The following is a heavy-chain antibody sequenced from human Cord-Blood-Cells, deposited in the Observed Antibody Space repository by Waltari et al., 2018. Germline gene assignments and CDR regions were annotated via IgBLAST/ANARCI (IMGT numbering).Heavy chain of an antibody. D-gene: IGHD3-10*01. CDR1: GFPVSSNY. CDR3: AREATKSYGSYYFDY. V-gene: IGHV3-53*01. Sequence: EVQLVESGGGLIQPGGSLRLSCAASGFPVSSNYMIWVRQAPGKGLEWVSVIYSGGSTYYADSVKGRFTISRDNSKNTLYHQMNSLRAEDTAVYYCAREATKSYGSYYFDYWGQGTLVTVSS. J-gene: IGHJ4*02. CDR2: IYSGGST.